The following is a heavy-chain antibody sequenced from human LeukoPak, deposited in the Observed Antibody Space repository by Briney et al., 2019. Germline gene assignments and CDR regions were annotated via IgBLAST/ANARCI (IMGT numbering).Heavy chain of an antibody. J-gene: IGHJ6*04. CDR2: IYYSGST. CDR1: GGSVSSGSYY. D-gene: IGHD3-10*01. Sequence: SETLSLTCAVSGGSVSSGSYYWSWIRQPPGKGLEWIGYIYYSGSTNYNPSLKSRVTISVDTSKNQFSLKLSSVTAADTAVHYCARLLITMVRGVISYYYYGMDVWGKGTTVTVSS. CDR3: ARLLITMVRGVISYYYYGMDV. V-gene: IGHV4-61*01.